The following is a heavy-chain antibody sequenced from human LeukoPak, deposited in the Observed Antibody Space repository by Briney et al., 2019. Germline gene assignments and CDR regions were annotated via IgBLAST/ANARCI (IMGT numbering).Heavy chain of an antibody. CDR1: GGSISSSSYY. V-gene: IGHV4-39*07. CDR3: ASTGYAFWSGYPPGVGSYYYYYYMDV. J-gene: IGHJ6*03. Sequence: SETLSLTCTVSGGSISSSSYYWGWIRQPPGKGLEWIGSIYYSGSTYYNPSLKSRVTISVDTSKNQFSLKLSSVTAADTAVYYCASTGYAFWSGYPPGVGSYYYYYYMDVWGKGTTVTVSS. CDR2: IYYSGST. D-gene: IGHD3-3*01.